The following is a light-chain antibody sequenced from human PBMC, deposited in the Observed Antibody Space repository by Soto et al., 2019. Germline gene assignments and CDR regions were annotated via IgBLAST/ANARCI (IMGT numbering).Light chain of an antibody. CDR3: QQYNNWPRT. CDR2: GAS. CDR1: QSVSSE. Sequence: QSPSTLSASPFESATHSSRASQSVSSELAWYHQKPGKAPRLLIYGASTRATGIPARFSGSGSGTEFTLTINSLQSEDFAVYYCQQYNNWPRTFGQGTKVDI. V-gene: IGKV3-15*01. J-gene: IGKJ1*01.